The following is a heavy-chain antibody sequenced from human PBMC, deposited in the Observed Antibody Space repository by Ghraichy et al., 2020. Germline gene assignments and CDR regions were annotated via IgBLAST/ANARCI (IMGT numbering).Heavy chain of an antibody. CDR1: GFTFISYD. D-gene: IGHD2-15*01. V-gene: IGHV3-21*01. J-gene: IGHJ3*02. CDR3: ARDPGYCSGGRCFGDAFDI. Sequence: GESLNISCVVSGFTFISYDMNWVHQAPGKGLEWVSYISSSSSYIYYADSVEGRFTISRDNYKNSLFLQMNSLRAEDTAMYYCARDPGYCSGGRCFGDAFDIWGQGTMVTVSS. CDR2: ISSSSSYI.